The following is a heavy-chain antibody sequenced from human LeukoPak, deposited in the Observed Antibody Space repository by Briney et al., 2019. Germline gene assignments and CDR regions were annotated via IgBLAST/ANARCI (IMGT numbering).Heavy chain of an antibody. Sequence: GGSLRLSCAASGLTFSIYAMSWVRQAPGRGPEWVSGIVGSGGDTYYADSVKGRFTISRDTSKTTLYLQMNSLRAEDTAIYCCASRDPRFGYCSGGSCHWYFDLWGRGTLVTVSS. CDR2: IVGSGGDT. CDR3: ASRDPRFGYCSGGSCHWYFDL. J-gene: IGHJ2*01. CDR1: GLTFSIYA. D-gene: IGHD2-15*01. V-gene: IGHV3-23*01.